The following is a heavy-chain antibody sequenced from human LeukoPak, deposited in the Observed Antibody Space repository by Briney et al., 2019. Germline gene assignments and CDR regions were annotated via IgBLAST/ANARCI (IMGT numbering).Heavy chain of an antibody. D-gene: IGHD1-26*01. CDR3: ARGEIVGATYHAFDI. Sequence: PGGSLRLSCAASGFTFSSYAMHWVRQAPGKGLEWVAVISYDGSNKYYADSVKGRFTISRDNSKNTLYLQMNSLRAEDTAVYYCARGEIVGATYHAFDIWGQGTMVTVSS. CDR2: ISYDGSNK. V-gene: IGHV3-30*04. CDR1: GFTFSSYA. J-gene: IGHJ3*02.